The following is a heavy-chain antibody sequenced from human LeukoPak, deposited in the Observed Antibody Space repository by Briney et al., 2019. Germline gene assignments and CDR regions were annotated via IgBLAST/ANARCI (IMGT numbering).Heavy chain of an antibody. Sequence: SETLSLTCAVSGGFISSSNWWSWVRQPPGKGLEWIGEIYHSGSTNYNPSLKSRVTISVDKSKNQFSLKLSSVTAADTAVYYCARESGGSLTRLDPFDIWGQGTMVTVSS. CDR3: ARESGGSLTRLDPFDI. D-gene: IGHD2-15*01. J-gene: IGHJ3*02. CDR1: GGFISSSNW. CDR2: IYHSGST. V-gene: IGHV4-4*02.